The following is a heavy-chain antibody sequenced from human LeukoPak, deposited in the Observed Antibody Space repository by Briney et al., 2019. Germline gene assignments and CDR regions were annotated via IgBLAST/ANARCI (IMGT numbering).Heavy chain of an antibody. CDR3: ARFNRDGYNDY. D-gene: IGHD5-24*01. Sequence: PSKTLSLTCTVSGYSISSGYYWGWIRQPPGKGLEWIGSIYHSGSTYYNPSLRSRVTISVDTSKNQFSLKLSSVTAADTAVYFCARFNRDGYNDYWGQGTLVTVSS. V-gene: IGHV4-38-2*02. CDR1: GYSISSGYY. CDR2: IYHSGST. J-gene: IGHJ4*02.